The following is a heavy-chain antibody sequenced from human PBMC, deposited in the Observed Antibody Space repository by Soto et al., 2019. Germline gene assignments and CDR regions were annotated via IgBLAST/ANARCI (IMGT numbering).Heavy chain of an antibody. CDR2: LAYDGSQK. CDR1: GFTFRSSG. CDR3: AIVRVTDSPLDH. J-gene: IGHJ4*02. V-gene: IGHV3-30*03. D-gene: IGHD2-21*02. Sequence: QVHLVESGGGVVQPGTSLTLTCTASGFTFRSSGMHWVRQAPGKGLGWLAFLAYDGSQKFYADSVKGRFSISRDNTKNTLYLHMSSLTAEDTAIYYCAIVRVTDSPLDHWGPGTLVTVSS.